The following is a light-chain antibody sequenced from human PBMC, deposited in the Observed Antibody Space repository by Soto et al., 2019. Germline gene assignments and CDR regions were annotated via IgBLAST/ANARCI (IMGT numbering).Light chain of an antibody. J-gene: IGKJ1*01. Sequence: EIVLTQSPGTLSLSPGERATLSCRASQSVRSDYLAWYQQKPGQAPRLLIYESSNRATGIPARFSGSGSGTDFILTISSLEPEDFAVYYCQQRSNWPQTFGQGTKVDIK. CDR3: QQRSNWPQT. CDR2: ESS. V-gene: IGKV3-11*01. CDR1: QSVRSDY.